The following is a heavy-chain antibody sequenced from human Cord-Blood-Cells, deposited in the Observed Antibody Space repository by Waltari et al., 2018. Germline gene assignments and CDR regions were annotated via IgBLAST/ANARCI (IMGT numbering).Heavy chain of an antibody. CDR3: ARLVRFLEWFTPTYYYYYMDV. V-gene: IGHV1-8*01. Sequence: QVQLVQSGAEVKKPGASVKVSCKASGYTFTSYDINWVRQSTGQGLDWMGWMNPNSGNTGYGQKFKCRVTMTRNTAISTAYMELGSLRSEYTAGYYCARLVRFLEWFTPTYYYYYMDVWGKGTTVTVSS. D-gene: IGHD3-3*01. CDR1: GYTFTSYD. J-gene: IGHJ6*03. CDR2: MNPNSGNT.